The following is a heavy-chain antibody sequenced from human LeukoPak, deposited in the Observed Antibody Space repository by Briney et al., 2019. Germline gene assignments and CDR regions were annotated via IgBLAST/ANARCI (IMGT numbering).Heavy chain of an antibody. CDR1: GFTFSSYA. CDR2: ISSNGGST. J-gene: IGHJ4*02. Sequence: GGSLRLSCAASGFTFSSYAMHWVRQAPGKGLEYVSVISSNGGSTYYANSVKGGFTISRDNSKNTLYLQMGSLRAEDMAVYYCARGGLLWFGELSGYWGQGTLVTVSS. V-gene: IGHV3-64*01. D-gene: IGHD3-10*01. CDR3: ARGGLLWFGELSGY.